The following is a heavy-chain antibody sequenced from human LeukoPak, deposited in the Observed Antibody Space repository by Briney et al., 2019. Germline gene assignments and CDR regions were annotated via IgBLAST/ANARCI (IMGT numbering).Heavy chain of an antibody. D-gene: IGHD2-2*01. J-gene: IGHJ6*03. CDR3: EREVQVVPAATHYYYYYMDV. Sequence: ASVKVSCKASGVTFSSYAISWVRQAPGQGLEWMGGSIPIFGTANYAQKYQGRVTITADESTSTAYMELSSLRYEDTAVYYCEREVQVVPAATHYYYYYMDVWGKGTTVTVSS. V-gene: IGHV1-69*01. CDR2: SIPIFGTA. CDR1: GVTFSSYA.